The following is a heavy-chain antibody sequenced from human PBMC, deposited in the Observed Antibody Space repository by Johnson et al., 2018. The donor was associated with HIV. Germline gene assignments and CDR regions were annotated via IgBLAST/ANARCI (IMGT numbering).Heavy chain of an antibody. CDR2: IKQDGSEK. CDR3: ARRALHYDVLTDYPVAANAFDI. CDR1: GFTFSRYW. V-gene: IGHV3-7*01. J-gene: IGHJ3*02. Sequence: MLLVESGGGVVQPGRSLRLSCAASGFTFSRYWMSWVRQAPGKGLECVANIKQDGSEKYYVDSVKGRFTISRDNAKNSLYLQMNSLTAADTAVYYCARRALHYDVLTDYPVAANAFDIWGQGTMVTVSS. D-gene: IGHD3-9*01.